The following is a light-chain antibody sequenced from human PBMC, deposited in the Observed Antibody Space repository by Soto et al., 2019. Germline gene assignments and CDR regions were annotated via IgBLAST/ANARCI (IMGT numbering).Light chain of an antibody. CDR3: AAWDDSLVGV. CDR2: SDN. J-gene: IGLJ1*01. Sequence: QSVLTQPPSASGTPGQRFTISCSGSSSNIGSNTVNRYQQLPGTAPKLLIYSDNQRPSGVPDRFSGSKSGTSASLAISGLQSEDEADYYCAAWDDSLVGVFGTGTKVTVL. V-gene: IGLV1-44*01. CDR1: SSNIGSNT.